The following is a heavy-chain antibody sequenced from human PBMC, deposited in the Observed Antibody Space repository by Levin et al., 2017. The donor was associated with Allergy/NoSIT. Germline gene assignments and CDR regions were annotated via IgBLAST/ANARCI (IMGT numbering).Heavy chain of an antibody. V-gene: IGHV3-33*01. J-gene: IGHJ4*02. Sequence: GGSLRLSCTASGFTFSSYAMHWVRQTPGMGLEWVAVIYSDGSQKFYADSVKGRFAISRDNSRNTLYLHINSLRAEDTALYYCARDLTNFYWREAFDLWGQGTLVTVAS. D-gene: IGHD3-9*01. CDR3: ARDLTNFYWREAFDL. CDR1: GFTFSSYA. CDR2: IYSDGSQK.